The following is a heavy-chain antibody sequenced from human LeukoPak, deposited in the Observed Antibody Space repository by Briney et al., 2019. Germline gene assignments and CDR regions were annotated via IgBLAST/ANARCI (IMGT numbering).Heavy chain of an antibody. CDR2: ISWNSGSM. J-gene: IGHJ3*02. D-gene: IGHD3-22*01. CDR3: TEAHTYYYDSSGPQGAFDI. Sequence: GGSLRLSCAASGFTFDDYAMHWVRQAPAKGLEWVSGISWNSGSMGYADSVKGRFTISGDDAKNSLYLQMNSLSDEDMALYYCTEAHTYYYDSSGPQGAFDIWGQGTVVTVSS. V-gene: IGHV3-9*03. CDR1: GFTFDDYA.